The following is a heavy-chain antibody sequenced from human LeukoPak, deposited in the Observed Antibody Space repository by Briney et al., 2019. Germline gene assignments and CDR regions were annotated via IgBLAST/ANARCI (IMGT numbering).Heavy chain of an antibody. J-gene: IGHJ4*02. D-gene: IGHD3-22*01. CDR3: AKQTRYDTPAGGRGFDY. Sequence: GGSLRLSCAASGFTFSSYAMSWVRQAPGKGLEWVSAISGSGTITYYADSVKGRFTISRDNSKNTLFLAVSSLRAEDTAVYYCAKQTRYDTPAGGRGFDYWGQGTLVTVSS. CDR1: GFTFSSYA. V-gene: IGHV3-23*01. CDR2: ISGSGTIT.